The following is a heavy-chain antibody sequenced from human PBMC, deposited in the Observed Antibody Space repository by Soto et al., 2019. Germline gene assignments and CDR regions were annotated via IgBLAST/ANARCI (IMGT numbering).Heavy chain of an antibody. V-gene: IGHV3-33*01. CDR2: IWYDGSNK. CDR1: GFTFSSYG. CDR3: ARDTKLLWGWFDP. D-gene: IGHD2-2*01. J-gene: IGHJ5*02. Sequence: SLRLSCAASGFTFSSYGMRWVRQAPGKGLEWVAVIWYDGSNKYYADSVKGRFTISRDNSKNTLYLQMNSLRAEDTAVYYCARDTKLLWGWFDPWGQGTLVTVSS.